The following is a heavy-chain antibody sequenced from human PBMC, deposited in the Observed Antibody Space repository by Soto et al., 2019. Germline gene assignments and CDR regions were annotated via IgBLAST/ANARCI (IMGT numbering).Heavy chain of an antibody. D-gene: IGHD5-18*01. CDR1: GGSISTYY. J-gene: IGHJ6*02. CDR2: IYYSGST. V-gene: IGHV4-59*01. Sequence: PSETLSLTCTVSGGSISTYYWSWIRQPPGKGLEWIGYIYYSGSTNYNPSLKSRVTISVDTSKNQFSLKLSSVTAADTAVYYCARDQRFSYDERDYYGMDVWGQGTTVTVSS. CDR3: ARDQRFSYDERDYYGMDV.